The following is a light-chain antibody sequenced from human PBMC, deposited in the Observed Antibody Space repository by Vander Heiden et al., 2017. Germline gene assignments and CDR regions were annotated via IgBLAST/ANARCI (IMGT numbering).Light chain of an antibody. Sequence: DIVMTLSPDSLAVSLGERATINCKSSQSVLYSSNNKNYLVWYQQKPGQPPKLLIYWASTRESGVPDRFSGSASGTDFTLTISSLQAEDVAVYYCQQYYTTPYTFGQGTKLEIK. J-gene: IGKJ2*01. CDR3: QQYYTTPYT. CDR2: WAS. V-gene: IGKV4-1*01. CDR1: QSVLYSSNNKNY.